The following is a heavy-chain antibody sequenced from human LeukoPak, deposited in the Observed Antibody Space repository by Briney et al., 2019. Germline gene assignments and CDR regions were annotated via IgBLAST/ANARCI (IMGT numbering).Heavy chain of an antibody. CDR2: INAGNGNT. V-gene: IGHV1-3*01. Sequence: ASVKVSCKASGYTFTSYAMHWVRQAPGQRLEWMGWINAGNGNTKYSQKFQGRVTITRDTSASTAYMELSSLRSEDTAVYYCARDPRGYSSSWYPDVGMDVWGQGTTVTVSS. D-gene: IGHD6-13*01. CDR3: ARDPRGYSSSWYPDVGMDV. J-gene: IGHJ6*02. CDR1: GYTFTSYA.